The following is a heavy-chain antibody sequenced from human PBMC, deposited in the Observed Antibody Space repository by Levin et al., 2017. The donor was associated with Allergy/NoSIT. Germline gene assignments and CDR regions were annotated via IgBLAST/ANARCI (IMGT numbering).Heavy chain of an antibody. CDR3: ARRLLAGQRDTPYNFDY. V-gene: IGHV3-23*01. D-gene: IGHD2-21*02. J-gene: IGHJ4*02. CDR2: IGESGIIT. Sequence: GESLKISCAASGFTFSNYGMSWVRQAAGKGLEWVSAIGESGIITIYADSVRGRFTISRDNSKSTLYLQMNSLRAEDTAVYYCARRLLAGQRDTPYNFDYWGQGTLVTVSS. CDR1: GFTFSNYG.